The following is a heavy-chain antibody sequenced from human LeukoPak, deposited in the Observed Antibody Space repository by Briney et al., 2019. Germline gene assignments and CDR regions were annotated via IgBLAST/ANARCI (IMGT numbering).Heavy chain of an antibody. V-gene: IGHV4-34*01. J-gene: IGHJ6*03. CDR1: GGSFSGYY. D-gene: IGHD6-13*01. CDR3: ARGRYSSNWYLGYYYYYMDV. Sequence: SETLSLTCAVYGGSFSGYYWSWIRQPPGKGLEWIGEINHSGSTNYNPSLKSRVTISVDTSKNQFSLKLSSVTAADTAVYYCARGRYSSNWYLGYYYYYMDVWGKGTTVTVSS. CDR2: INHSGST.